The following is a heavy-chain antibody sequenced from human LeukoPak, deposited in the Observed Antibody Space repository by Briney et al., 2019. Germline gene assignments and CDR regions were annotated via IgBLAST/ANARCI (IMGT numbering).Heavy chain of an antibody. CDR1: GYAFTSYD. CDR3: TRNHLGLGL. V-gene: IGHV1-8*01. D-gene: IGHD1-14*01. CDR2: IKPNSGNT. J-gene: IGHJ3*01. Sequence: ASVKVSCKAYGYAFTSYDIIWLRQAPGQGPECVGWIKPNSGNTGYAQKFQGRVTMTRDTPTSTAYMELNSLTYDDTAVYYCTRNHLGLGLWGQGTMVTVSS.